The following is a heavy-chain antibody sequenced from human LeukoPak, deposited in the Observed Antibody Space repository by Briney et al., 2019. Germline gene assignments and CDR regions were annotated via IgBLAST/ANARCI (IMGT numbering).Heavy chain of an antibody. J-gene: IGHJ5*02. Sequence: ASVKVSCKASGGTFSSYAISWVRQAPGQGLEWMGGITPIFGTANYAQKFQGRVTVTADKSTSTAYMELSSLRSEDTAVYYCARSESLWFGELNWWFDPWGQGTLVTVSS. V-gene: IGHV1-69*06. CDR2: ITPIFGTA. CDR3: ARSESLWFGELNWWFDP. D-gene: IGHD3-10*01. CDR1: GGTFSSYA.